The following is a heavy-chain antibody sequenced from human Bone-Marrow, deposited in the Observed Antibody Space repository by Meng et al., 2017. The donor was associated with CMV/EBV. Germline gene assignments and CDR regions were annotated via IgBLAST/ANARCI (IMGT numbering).Heavy chain of an antibody. D-gene: IGHD7-27*01. J-gene: IGHJ4*02. V-gene: IGHV4-59*01. CDR1: GGSISSYY. CDR3: ARVAPQELGSGVCYFDY. Sequence: SETLSLTCTVSGGSISSYYWSWIRQPPGKGLEWIGYIYYSGSTNYNPSLKSRGTISVDTSKNQFSLKLSSVTAADTAVYYCARVAPQELGSGVCYFDYWGQGTLVTVSS. CDR2: IYYSGST.